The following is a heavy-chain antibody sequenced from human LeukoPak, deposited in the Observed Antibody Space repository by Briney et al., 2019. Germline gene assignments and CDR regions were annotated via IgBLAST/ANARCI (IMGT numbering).Heavy chain of an antibody. CDR2: INPNSGGT. Sequence: ASVKVSCTASGYTFTGYYMHWVRQAPGQGLEWRGWINPNSGGTNYAQKFQGRVTMTRDTSISTAYMELSRLRSDDTAVYYCARGGYYGSGRRIDYWGQGTLVTVSS. CDR3: ARGGYYGSGRRIDY. J-gene: IGHJ4*02. CDR1: GYTFTGYY. D-gene: IGHD3-10*01. V-gene: IGHV1-2*02.